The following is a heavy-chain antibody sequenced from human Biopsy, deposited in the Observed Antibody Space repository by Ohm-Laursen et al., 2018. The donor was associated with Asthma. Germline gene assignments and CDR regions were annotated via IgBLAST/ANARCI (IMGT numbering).Heavy chain of an antibody. CDR3: ARAQDYYDSRGYYRSFDY. D-gene: IGHD3-22*01. J-gene: IGHJ4*02. V-gene: IGHV4-31*11. Sequence: TLSLTCAVSGGSTSSGGYWTWIRQHPGKGLEWIGFIYYSGSTYYNPSLKSRVSISIGTSKNQFSLKLSSVTAADTAVYYCARAQDYYDSRGYYRSFDYWGQGTLVTVSS. CDR2: IYYSGST. CDR1: GGSTSSGGY.